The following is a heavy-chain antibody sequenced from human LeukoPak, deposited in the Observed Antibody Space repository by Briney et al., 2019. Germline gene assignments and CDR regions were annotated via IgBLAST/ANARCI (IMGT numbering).Heavy chain of an antibody. D-gene: IGHD3-10*01. J-gene: IGHJ4*02. CDR2: ISPSTGDI. Sequence: PGGSLRLSCAASGFTFNRYNMNWVRQAPGKGLEWVSSISPSTGDIHYADSEKGRFTISRDNAKNSLYLQINSLRAEDTAVYYCARGALTMLRGVTPPDYWGQGTLVTVSS. CDR3: ARGALTMLRGVTPPDY. CDR1: GFTFNRYN. V-gene: IGHV3-21*01.